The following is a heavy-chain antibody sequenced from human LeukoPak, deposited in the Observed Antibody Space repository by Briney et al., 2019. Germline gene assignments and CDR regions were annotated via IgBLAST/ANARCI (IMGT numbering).Heavy chain of an antibody. Sequence: PSETLSLTCTVSGGSISSYYWSWIRQPPGKGLEWIGYIYYSGSTNYNPSLKSRVTISVDTSKNQFSLKLSSVTAADTAVYYCARVSYSYGSGGLFDYWGQGTLVTVSS. CDR1: GGSISSYY. D-gene: IGHD5-18*01. J-gene: IGHJ4*02. V-gene: IGHV4-59*01. CDR2: IYYSGST. CDR3: ARVSYSYGSGGLFDY.